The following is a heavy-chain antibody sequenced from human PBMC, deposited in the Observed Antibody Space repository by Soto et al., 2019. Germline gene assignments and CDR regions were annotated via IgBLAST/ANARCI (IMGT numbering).Heavy chain of an antibody. CDR2: TYYRSRWYN. Sequence: PSQTLSLTCAISGDSVSSNSAAWNWIRQSPSRGLEWLGRTYYRSRWYNDYAVSVKSRITINPDTSKNQFSLQLNSVTPEDTAVYHCARDFTMPIFGVVTGYYFDYWGQVNLVTVSS. CDR1: GDSVSSNSAA. V-gene: IGHV6-1*01. J-gene: IGHJ4*02. CDR3: ARDFTMPIFGVVTGYYFDY. D-gene: IGHD3-3*01.